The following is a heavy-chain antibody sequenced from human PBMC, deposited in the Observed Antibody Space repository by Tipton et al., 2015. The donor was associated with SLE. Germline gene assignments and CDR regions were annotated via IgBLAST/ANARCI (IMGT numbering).Heavy chain of an antibody. CDR1: GGSTSDTN. CDR2: IHHIGGT. D-gene: IGHD3-9*01. J-gene: IGHJ4*02. Sequence: TLSLTCAVYGGSTSDTNWSWIRQPPGKGLEWIGEIHHIGGTKYSPSLKSRVTISIDTSKNQFSLKLSSVTAADTAVYYCAREYFDISTGYPFDYWGQGTLVTVSS. CDR3: AREYFDISTGYPFDY. V-gene: IGHV4-34*01.